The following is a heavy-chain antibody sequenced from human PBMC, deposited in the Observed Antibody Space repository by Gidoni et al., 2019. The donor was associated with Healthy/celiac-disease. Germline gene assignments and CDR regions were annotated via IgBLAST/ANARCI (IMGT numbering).Heavy chain of an antibody. Sequence: EVQLVESWGGLVQPGRSLRPSCAASAFTFHDYALHWVRQAPGKGLGLCSGISWNSGRIGYADSVKGRFTISRDNAKNSLYLQMNSLRAEDTALYYCAKDLGRYYYDSSGYYLGYWGQGTLVTVSS. CDR3: AKDLGRYYYDSSGYYLGY. CDR2: ISWNSGRI. V-gene: IGHV3-9*01. CDR1: AFTFHDYA. J-gene: IGHJ4*02. D-gene: IGHD3-22*01.